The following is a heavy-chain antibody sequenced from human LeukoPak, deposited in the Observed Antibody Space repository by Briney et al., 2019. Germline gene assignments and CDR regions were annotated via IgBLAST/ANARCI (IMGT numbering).Heavy chain of an antibody. V-gene: IGHV1-2*02. J-gene: IGHJ4*02. D-gene: IGHD3-22*01. Sequence: GASVKVSCKASGYTFTGYYMHWVRQAPGQGLEWMGWINPNSGGTNYAQKFQGRVTMTRDTSISTAYMEPSRLRSDDTAVYYCARWLNYYDSSGYRYYFDYWGQGTLVTVSS. CDR2: INPNSGGT. CDR3: ARWLNYYDSSGYRYYFDY. CDR1: GYTFTGYY.